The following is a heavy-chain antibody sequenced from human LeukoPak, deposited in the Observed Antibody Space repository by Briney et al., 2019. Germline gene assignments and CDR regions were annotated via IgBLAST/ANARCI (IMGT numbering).Heavy chain of an antibody. CDR3: VRDQGGAVSY. CDR2: ISSLSGTI. CDR1: GFTFSSYS. V-gene: IGHV3-48*01. D-gene: IGHD3-16*01. J-gene: IGHJ4*02. Sequence: GGSLRLSCAASGFTFSSYSMNWVRQAPGKGLEWVSYISSLSGTIDYADSVKGRFIISRDNAKNSLFLQMNSLRAEDTAVYYCVRDQGGAVSYWGQGTLVTVSS.